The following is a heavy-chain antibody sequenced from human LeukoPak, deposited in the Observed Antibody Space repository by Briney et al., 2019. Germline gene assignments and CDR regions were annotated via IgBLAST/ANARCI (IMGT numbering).Heavy chain of an antibody. CDR2: INPNSGGT. J-gene: IGHJ4*02. D-gene: IGHD3-22*01. V-gene: IGHV1-2*02. CDR3: ARGSPDRYYYDSSGSDY. Sequence: ASVKVSCKASGYTFTCYYMHWVRQAPGQGLEWMGWINPNSGGTNYAQKFQGRVTMTRDTSISTAYMELSRLRSDDTAVYYCARGSPDRYYYDSSGSDYWGQGTLATVSS. CDR1: GYTFTCYY.